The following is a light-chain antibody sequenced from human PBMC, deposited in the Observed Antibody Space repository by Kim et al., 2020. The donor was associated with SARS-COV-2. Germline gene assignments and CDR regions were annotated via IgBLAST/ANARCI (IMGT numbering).Light chain of an antibody. J-gene: IGLJ3*02. CDR1: SSDVGGYNY. CDR2: DVS. CDR3: SSYTSSSPSKV. V-gene: IGLV2-14*01. Sequence: QSALTQPASVSGSPGQSITISCTGTSSDVGGYNYVSWYQQHPGKAPKLMIYDVSKRPSGVSNRFSGSKSGNTASLTISGLQAEDEADYYCSSYTSSSPSKVFGGGTQLTVL.